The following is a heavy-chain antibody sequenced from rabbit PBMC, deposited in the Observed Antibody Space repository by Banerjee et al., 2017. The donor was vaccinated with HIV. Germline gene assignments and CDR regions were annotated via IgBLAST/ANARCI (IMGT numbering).Heavy chain of an antibody. CDR1: GFSFSNSYD. CDR2: IVSDNGVT. D-gene: IGHD6-1*01. CDR3: VRGDGGAGVGYAM. Sequence: QEQLLESGGGLVQPEGSLTLTCTASGFSFSNSYDMCWVRQAPGKVLEWIGCIVSDNGVTYYANWAKGRFTISKASSTTVTLQMTSLTAADTATYFCVRGDGGAGVGYAMWGPGTLVTVS. J-gene: IGHJ4*01. V-gene: IGHV1S45*01.